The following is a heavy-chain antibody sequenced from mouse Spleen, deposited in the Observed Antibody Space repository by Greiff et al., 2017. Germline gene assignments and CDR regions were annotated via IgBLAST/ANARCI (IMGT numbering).Heavy chain of an antibody. V-gene: IGHV1-82*01. Sequence: QVQLQHSGPELVKPGASVKISCKASGYAFSSSWMNWVKQRPGKGLEWIGRIYPGDGDTNYNGKFKGKATLTADKSSSTAYMQLSSLTSEDSAVYFCARENYSNAMDYWGQGTSVTVSS. CDR1: GYAFSSSW. CDR3: ARENYSNAMDY. J-gene: IGHJ4*01. CDR2: IYPGDGDT. D-gene: IGHD2-5*01.